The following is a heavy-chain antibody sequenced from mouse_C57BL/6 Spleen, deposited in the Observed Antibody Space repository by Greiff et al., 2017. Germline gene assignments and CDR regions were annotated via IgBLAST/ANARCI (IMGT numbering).Heavy chain of an antibody. CDR1: GYTFTSYW. Sequence: VQLQQPGAELVKPGASVKLSCKASGYTFTSYWMHWVKQRPGQGLEWIGMIHPNSGSTNYNEKFKSKATLTVDKSSSTAYMTLSSLTSEYSAVYYCANCCSSRYWYFDVWGTGTTVTVSS. CDR3: ANCCSSRYWYFDV. D-gene: IGHD1-1*01. J-gene: IGHJ1*03. V-gene: IGHV1-64*01. CDR2: IHPNSGST.